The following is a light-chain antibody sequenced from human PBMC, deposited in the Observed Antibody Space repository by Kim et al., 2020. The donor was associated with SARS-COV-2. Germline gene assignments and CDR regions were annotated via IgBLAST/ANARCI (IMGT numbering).Light chain of an antibody. CDR2: QDT. CDR3: QAWESSTSLYV. Sequence: PGQTASITCSGDTLGEHYAFWYLQKPGQSPALVIYQDTKRPSGIPERFSGSNSGSTATLTISGTQAMYEADYYCQAWESSTSLYVFGTGTKVTVL. CDR1: TLGEHY. J-gene: IGLJ1*01. V-gene: IGLV3-1*01.